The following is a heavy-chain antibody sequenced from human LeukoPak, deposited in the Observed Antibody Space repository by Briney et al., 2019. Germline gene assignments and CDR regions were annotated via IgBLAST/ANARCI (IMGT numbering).Heavy chain of an antibody. Sequence: SETLSLTCAVSGGSISSSNWWSWVRQPPGKGLEWIGEIYHSGSTNYNPSLKSRVTISVDTSKNQFSLKLSSVTAADTAVYYCARGPRAIAAAGSWFDPWGQGTLVTVSS. CDR2: IYHSGST. CDR1: GGSISSSNW. D-gene: IGHD6-13*01. CDR3: ARGPRAIAAAGSWFDP. J-gene: IGHJ5*02. V-gene: IGHV4-4*02.